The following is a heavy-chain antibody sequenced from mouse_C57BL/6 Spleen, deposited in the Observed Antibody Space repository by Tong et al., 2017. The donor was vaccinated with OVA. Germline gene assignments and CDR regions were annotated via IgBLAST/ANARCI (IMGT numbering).Heavy chain of an antibody. Sequence: EVQLQESGAELVKPGASVKLSCTASGFNIKDYYMHWVKQRTEQGLEWIGRIDPEDGDTEYASKFQGKATITADTSSNTAYLQLSSLTSEDTAVYYCTPWASESLWSLMDYWGQGTSVTVSS. CDR3: TPWASESLWSLMDY. V-gene: IGHV14-1*01. CDR2: IDPEDGDT. CDR1: GFNIKDYY. D-gene: IGHD1-1*02. J-gene: IGHJ4*01.